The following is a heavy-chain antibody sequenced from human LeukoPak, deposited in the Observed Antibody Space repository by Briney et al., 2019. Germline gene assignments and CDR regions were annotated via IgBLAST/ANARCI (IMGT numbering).Heavy chain of an antibody. CDR2: ISACNGNT. CDR3: ARSLKIRRSGSPDY. CDR1: GYTFTSYG. J-gene: IGHJ4*02. V-gene: IGHV1-18*01. D-gene: IGHD3-10*01. Sequence: GASVKVSCKASGYTFTSYGISWVRQAPGQGLEWMGWISACNGNTNYAQKLQGRVTMTTDTSTSTAYMELRSLRSDDTAVYYCARSLKIRRSGSPDYWGQGTLVTVSS.